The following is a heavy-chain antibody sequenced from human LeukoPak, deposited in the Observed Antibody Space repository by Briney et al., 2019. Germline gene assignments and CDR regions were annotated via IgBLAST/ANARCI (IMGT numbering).Heavy chain of an antibody. J-gene: IGHJ6*02. V-gene: IGHV3-33*01. CDR1: GFTFSSYG. CDR3: ARGGIAAAEALSYYYYYYGMDV. CDR2: IWYDGSSK. Sequence: GGSLRLSCAASGFTFSSYGKHWVRQAPAKGLEWVAVIWYDGSSKYYADSVKGRFTISRDNSKNTLYLQMNSLRAEDTAVYYCARGGIAAAEALSYYYYYYGMDVWGQGTTVTVSS. D-gene: IGHD6-13*01.